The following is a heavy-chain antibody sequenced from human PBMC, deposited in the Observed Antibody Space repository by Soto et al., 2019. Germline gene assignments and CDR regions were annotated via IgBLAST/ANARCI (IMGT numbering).Heavy chain of an antibody. D-gene: IGHD3-22*01. CDR3: ARDTGLNYYDSSGSYFDY. J-gene: IGHJ4*02. V-gene: IGHV3-33*01. Sequence: QVQLVESGGGVVQPGRSLRLSCAASGFTFSSYGMHWVRQAPGKGLEWVSAIWYDGSNKYYADSVKGRFTISRDNSKNTLYLQMNSLRAEDTAVYYCARDTGLNYYDSSGSYFDYWGQGTLVTVSS. CDR2: IWYDGSNK. CDR1: GFTFSSYG.